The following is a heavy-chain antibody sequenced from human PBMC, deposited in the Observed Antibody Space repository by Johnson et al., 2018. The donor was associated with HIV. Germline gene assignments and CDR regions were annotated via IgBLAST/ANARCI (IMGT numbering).Heavy chain of an antibody. CDR3: AAYYDFWSGSYTSGFDI. J-gene: IGHJ3*02. CDR2: IRYDGSNK. CDR1: GFTFSSYG. D-gene: IGHD3-3*01. V-gene: IGHV3-30*02. Sequence: QPGGSLRLSCAASGFTFSSYGMHWVRQAPGKGLEWVAFIRYDGSNKYYADSVKGRFTISRDNSKNTLYLQMNSLRPEDTAMYYCAAYYDFWSGSYTSGFDIWGQGTMVTVSS.